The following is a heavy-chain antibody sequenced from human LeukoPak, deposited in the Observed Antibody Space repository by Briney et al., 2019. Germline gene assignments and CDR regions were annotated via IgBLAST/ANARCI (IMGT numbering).Heavy chain of an antibody. J-gene: IGHJ5*02. CDR2: IYYSGST. CDR1: GGSISSYY. D-gene: IGHD3-3*01. CDR3: ARLARGLRGVIWFDP. V-gene: IGHV4-59*08. Sequence: PSETLSLTCTVSGGSISSYYWSWIRQPPGKGLDWFGYIYYSGSTNYNPSLKSRVTISVDTSKNQFSLKLSSVTAADTAVYYCARLARGLRGVIWFDPWGQGTLVTVSS.